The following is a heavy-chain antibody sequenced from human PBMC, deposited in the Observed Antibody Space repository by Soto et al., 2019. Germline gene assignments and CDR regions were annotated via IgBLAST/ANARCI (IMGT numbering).Heavy chain of an antibody. J-gene: IGHJ2*01. D-gene: IGHD1-26*01. V-gene: IGHV5-51*03. CDR1: GYSFTSYW. Sequence: EVQLVQSGAEVKKPGESLKISCKGSGYSFTSYWIGWVRQMPGEGLEWMGIIYPGDSDTRYSPSFQGQVTISADKSISTADLQWSSLKASDTAMYYCARKVGATEDQGNWYFDLWGRGTLVTVSS. CDR2: IYPGDSDT. CDR3: ARKVGATEDQGNWYFDL.